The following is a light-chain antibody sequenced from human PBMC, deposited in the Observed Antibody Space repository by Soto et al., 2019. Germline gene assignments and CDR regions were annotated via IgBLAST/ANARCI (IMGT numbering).Light chain of an antibody. V-gene: IGLV1-40*01. J-gene: IGLJ2*01. CDR2: GNT. CDR1: GSNIGAGFD. Sequence: QSVLTQPTSVSGAPGQRVTISCTGSGSNIGAGFDVHWYQHLPGTVPKLIIQGNTNRPSGVPDRFSGSRSGASAALAISGLQPDDEADYYCQSYDSTLGAVFGGGTKLTVL. CDR3: QSYDSTLGAV.